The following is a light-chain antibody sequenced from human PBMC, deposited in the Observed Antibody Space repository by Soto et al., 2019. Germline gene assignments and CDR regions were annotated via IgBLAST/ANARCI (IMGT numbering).Light chain of an antibody. V-gene: IGKV1-5*03. J-gene: IGKJ2*01. Sequence: DIQMTQSPSTLSASVGDRITITCRASQSISSWLAWYQQKPGKAPKLLIYKASSLESGVPSRVSGSGSGTEFTLTISSLQPDDCATYYCQQYNSYSYTFGQGTKLPIK. CDR3: QQYNSYSYT. CDR1: QSISSW. CDR2: KAS.